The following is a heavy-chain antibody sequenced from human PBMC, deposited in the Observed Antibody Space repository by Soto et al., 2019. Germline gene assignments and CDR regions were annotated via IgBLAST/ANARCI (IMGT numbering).Heavy chain of an antibody. CDR2: IYYSGST. CDR1: GGSISSYY. J-gene: IGHJ5*02. Sequence: SETLSLTCTVSGGSISSYYWSWIRQPPGKVLEWIGYIYYSGSTNYNPSLKSRVTISVDTSKNYFSLKLSSVTAADTAVFYCARDLSGYSGYDLGWFDPWGQGTLVTVSS. D-gene: IGHD5-12*01. CDR3: ARDLSGYSGYDLGWFDP. V-gene: IGHV4-59*01.